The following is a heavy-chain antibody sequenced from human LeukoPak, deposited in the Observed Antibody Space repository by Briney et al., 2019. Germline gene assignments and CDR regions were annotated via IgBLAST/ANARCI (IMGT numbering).Heavy chain of an antibody. Sequence: ASVTVSCKASGYTFTGYYMHWVRQAPGQGLEWMGWINPNSGGTKYAQTFQGRVTMTRDTSISTAYMELSRLRSDDTAVYYCARKRAGVGTGLNYWGQGTLVTVSS. D-gene: IGHD1-1*01. CDR1: GYTFTGYY. CDR2: INPNSGGT. V-gene: IGHV1-2*02. CDR3: ARKRAGVGTGLNY. J-gene: IGHJ4*02.